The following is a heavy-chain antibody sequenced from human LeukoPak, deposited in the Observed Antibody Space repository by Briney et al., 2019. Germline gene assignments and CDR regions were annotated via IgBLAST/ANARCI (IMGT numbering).Heavy chain of an antibody. CDR1: GGTFSSYA. J-gene: IGHJ4*02. CDR3: ARDHHGYCSGGSCYSGGY. Sequence: SVKVSCKASGGTFSSYAISWVRQAPGQGLEWMGRIIPILGIANYAQKFQGRVTITADKSTSTAYMELSSLRSEDTAVYYCARDHHGYCSGGSCYSGGYWGQGTLVTVSS. V-gene: IGHV1-69*04. CDR2: IIPILGIA. D-gene: IGHD2-15*01.